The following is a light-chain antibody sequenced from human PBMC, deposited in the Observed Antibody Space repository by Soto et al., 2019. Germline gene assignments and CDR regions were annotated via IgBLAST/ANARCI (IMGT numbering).Light chain of an antibody. CDR3: QQLKTYPRT. Sequence: DIQLTQSPSFLSASVGDRVTITCRASQGISSYLAWYQQKPGKAPKVLIYGAYTLQSGVPSRFSGSGSGTEFTLTISSLQPEDFATYYCQQLKTYPRTFGQGTKVEI. V-gene: IGKV1-9*01. CDR2: GAY. J-gene: IGKJ1*01. CDR1: QGISSY.